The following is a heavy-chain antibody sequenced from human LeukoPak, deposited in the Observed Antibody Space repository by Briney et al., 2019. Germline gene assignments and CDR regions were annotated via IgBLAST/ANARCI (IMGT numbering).Heavy chain of an antibody. D-gene: IGHD3-22*01. V-gene: IGHV1-46*03. CDR1: GYTFPSYY. CDR2: INPSAGNT. Sequence: ASVKVSCKTSGYTFPSYYIHWVRQAPGQGLEWMARINPSAGNTNYAPKFHGRVTLTRDTSTATVYMELSSLNSKDTAVYYCARDTGWDFISSVDYWGQGTLVTVSS. J-gene: IGHJ4*02. CDR3: ARDTGWDFISSVDY.